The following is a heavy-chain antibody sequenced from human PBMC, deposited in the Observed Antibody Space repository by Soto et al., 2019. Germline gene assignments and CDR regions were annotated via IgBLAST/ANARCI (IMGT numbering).Heavy chain of an antibody. CDR1: GGSISSTSYY. CDR3: ARLHYYDSSGPKYYRPYYYYGMDV. J-gene: IGHJ6*02. Sequence: PSETLSLTCVVSGGSISSTSYYGGWIRQPPGKGLGWIGSIYYTGSTYYNPSLESRVTISIDTSKNQFSLKLSSVTAADTAVYYCARLHYYDSSGPKYYRPYYYYGMDVWGQGTTVTVSS. D-gene: IGHD3-22*01. CDR2: IYYTGST. V-gene: IGHV4-39*01.